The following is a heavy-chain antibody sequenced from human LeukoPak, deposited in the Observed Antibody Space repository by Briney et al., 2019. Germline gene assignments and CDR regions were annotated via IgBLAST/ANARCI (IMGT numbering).Heavy chain of an antibody. V-gene: IGHV4-59*01. J-gene: IGHJ6*03. Sequence: SETLSLTCTVSGGSISSYYWRWIRQPPGKGLEWIGYIYYSGSTNYNPSLKSRVTISVDTSKNQFSLKLSSVTAADTAVYYCARAYYEFWSGYQENYYYYYMDVWGKGTTVTVSS. CDR2: IYYSGST. CDR1: GGSISSYY. D-gene: IGHD3-3*01. CDR3: ARAYYEFWSGYQENYYYYYMDV.